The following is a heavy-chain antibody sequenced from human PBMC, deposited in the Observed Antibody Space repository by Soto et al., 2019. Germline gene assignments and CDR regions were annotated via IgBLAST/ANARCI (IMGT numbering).Heavy chain of an antibody. CDR3: AKSRVFIGAIVTLLDS. D-gene: IGHD3-16*02. CDR2: ISNNGDTA. V-gene: IGHV3-23*01. Sequence: EVQLLESGGGLVQPGGSLTLSCATSGFTFSSYAMVWVRQAAEKGLEWVASISNNGDTAYYADSVKGRSTISIGNSENTLYLQMNGLRADDTALYFCAKSRVFIGAIVTLLDSWGQGTQVTVSS. J-gene: IGHJ4*02. CDR1: GFTFSSYA.